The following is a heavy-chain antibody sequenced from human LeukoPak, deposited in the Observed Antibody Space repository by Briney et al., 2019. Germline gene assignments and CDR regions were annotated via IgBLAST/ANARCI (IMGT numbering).Heavy chain of an antibody. J-gene: IGHJ4*02. V-gene: IGHV4-39*01. CDR1: GGPISSSSYY. CDR2: IYYSGTT. CDR3: ARGDVVGATLYYFDC. D-gene: IGHD1-26*01. Sequence: SETLSLTCTVSGGPISSSSYYWGWIRQPPGKGLEWIGSIYYSGTTNYNPSLKSRITISVDTSKNQFSLKLRSVTAADTAVYYCARGDVVGATLYYFDCWGQGTLVTVSS.